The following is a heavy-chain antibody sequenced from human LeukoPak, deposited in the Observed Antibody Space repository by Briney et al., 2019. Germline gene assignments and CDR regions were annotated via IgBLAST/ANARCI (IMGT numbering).Heavy chain of an antibody. CDR2: IYYSGST. Sequence: SETLSLTCTVSGGSISGYYWSWIRQPPGKGLEWIGYIYYSGSTNYNPSLKSRVTISVDTSKNQFSLKLSSVTAADTAVYYCARVSGYDSSGYTGYWGQGTLVTVSS. CDR3: ARVSGYDSSGYTGY. J-gene: IGHJ4*02. D-gene: IGHD3-22*01. V-gene: IGHV4-59*12. CDR1: GGSISGYY.